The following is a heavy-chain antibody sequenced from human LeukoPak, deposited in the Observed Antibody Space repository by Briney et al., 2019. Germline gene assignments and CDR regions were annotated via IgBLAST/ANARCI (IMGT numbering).Heavy chain of an antibody. CDR3: ARGPRGLDY. V-gene: IGHV4-34*01. J-gene: IGHJ4*02. CDR1: GGSFSGYY. Sequence: SETLSLTCAVYGGSFSGYYWSWIRQPPGKGLEWIGEINHSGSTNYNPSLKSRVTISVDTSKNQFSLKLSSVTAADTAVYYCARGPRGLDYWGQGTLDTVSS. D-gene: IGHD3-10*01. CDR2: INHSGST.